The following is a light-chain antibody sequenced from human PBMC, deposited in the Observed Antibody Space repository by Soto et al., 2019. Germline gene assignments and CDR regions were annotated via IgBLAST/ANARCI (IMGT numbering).Light chain of an antibody. CDR3: MQALQTPFT. Sequence: DTVMTQSPLSLPVTPAEPASISCRSIQSLPHSNGYNYLDWYLQKPGQSPQLLIYLGSNRASGVPDRFRGSGSGTDFTLKISRVEAEDVGVYYCMQALQTPFTFGPGTKVDIK. V-gene: IGKV2-28*01. J-gene: IGKJ3*01. CDR1: QSLPHSNGYNY. CDR2: LGS.